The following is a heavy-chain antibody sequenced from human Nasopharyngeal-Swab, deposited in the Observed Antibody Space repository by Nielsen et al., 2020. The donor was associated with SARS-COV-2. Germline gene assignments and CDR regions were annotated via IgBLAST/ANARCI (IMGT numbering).Heavy chain of an antibody. D-gene: IGHD3-16*01. Sequence: SETLSLTCTVSGGSISSSSYYWGWIRQPPGKGLEWIGSIYYSGSTYYNPPLKSRVTISVDTSKNQFSQKLSSVTAADTAVYYCARHARWAFDIWGQGTMVTVSS. CDR2: IYYSGST. CDR1: GGSISSSSYY. CDR3: ARHARWAFDI. V-gene: IGHV4-39*01. J-gene: IGHJ3*02.